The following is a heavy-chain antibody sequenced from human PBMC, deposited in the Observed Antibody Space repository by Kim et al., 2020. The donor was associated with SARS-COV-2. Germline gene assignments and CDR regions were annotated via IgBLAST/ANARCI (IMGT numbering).Heavy chain of an antibody. CDR1: GFTFSDHY. CDR3: ARETDCTSTGCYKSYYFYYGMDV. J-gene: IGHJ6*02. Sequence: GGSLRLSCAASGFTFSDHYMDWVRQAPGKGLEWVGRTRNEPNSYTTEYAASVKGRFTISRDDSKNSLYLQMNSLKIEDTAVYYCARETDCTSTGCYKSYYFYYGMDVWGQGTTVTVSS. D-gene: IGHD2-2*02. CDR2: TRNEPNSYTT. V-gene: IGHV3-72*01.